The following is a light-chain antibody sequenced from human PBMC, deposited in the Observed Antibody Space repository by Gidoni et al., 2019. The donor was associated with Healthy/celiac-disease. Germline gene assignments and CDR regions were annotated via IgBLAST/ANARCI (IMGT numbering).Light chain of an antibody. CDR2: AAS. CDR1: QSISSY. J-gene: IGKJ4*01. CDR3: QQSYSTHALT. V-gene: IGKV1-39*01. Sequence: DIQMTQYPSSLSASVGDRVTITCRASQSISSYLNWYQQKPGKAPKLLIYAASSLQSGVPSRFSGSGSGTDFTLTISSLQPEDFATYYCQQSYSTHALTFGGGTKVEIK.